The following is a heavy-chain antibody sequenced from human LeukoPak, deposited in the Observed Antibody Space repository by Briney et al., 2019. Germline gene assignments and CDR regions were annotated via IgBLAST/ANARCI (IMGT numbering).Heavy chain of an antibody. Sequence: GGSLRLSCAASGFTFSSYGMHWVRQAPGKGLEWVAFIRYDGSNKYYADSVKGRFTISRDNSKNTLYLQMNSLRAEDTAVYYCATWGIVATMRYYMDVWGKGTTVTVSS. J-gene: IGHJ6*03. CDR3: ATWGIVATMRYYMDV. D-gene: IGHD5-12*01. CDR1: GFTFSSYG. V-gene: IGHV3-30*02. CDR2: IRYDGSNK.